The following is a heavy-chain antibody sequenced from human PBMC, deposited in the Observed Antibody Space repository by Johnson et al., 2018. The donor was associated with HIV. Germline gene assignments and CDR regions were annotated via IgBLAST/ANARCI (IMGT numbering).Heavy chain of an antibody. CDR1: GFTFDDYA. CDR2: ISWNSGSI. D-gene: IGHD3-16*01. CDR3: AKAPWRGGDPNSAFDI. V-gene: IGHV3-9*01. J-gene: IGHJ3*02. Sequence: VQLVESGGGVVQPGGSLRLSCAASGFTFDDYAMHWVRQAPGKGLEWVSGISWNSGSIGYADSVKCRITISRDNAKNSLYLQMNSLRAEETGLYYCAKAPWRGGDPNSAFDIWGQGTMVTVSS.